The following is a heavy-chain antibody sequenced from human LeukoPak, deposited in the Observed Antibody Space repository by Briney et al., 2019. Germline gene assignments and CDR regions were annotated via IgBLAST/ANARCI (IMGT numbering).Heavy chain of an antibody. CDR1: GFTFSSYE. CDR2: ISSSGSTI. Sequence: GGSLRLSCAASGFTFSSYEMNWVRQAPGKGLEWVSYISSSGSTIYYADSVKGRFTISRDNAKNSLYLQMNSLRAEDTAVYYCARENWNGDFFDYRGQGTLVTVSS. CDR3: ARENWNGDFFDY. V-gene: IGHV3-48*03. D-gene: IGHD1-1*01. J-gene: IGHJ4*02.